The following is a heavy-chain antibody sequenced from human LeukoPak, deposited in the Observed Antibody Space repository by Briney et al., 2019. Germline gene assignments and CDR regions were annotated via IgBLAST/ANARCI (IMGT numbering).Heavy chain of an antibody. Sequence: GGSLRLSCAASGFTFSRAWMSWVRQAPGKGLEWVSAISGSGGSTYYADSVKGRFTISRDNSKNTLYLQMNSLRAEDTAVYYCAKEVTIFGGGSRLFDYWGQGTLVTVSS. V-gene: IGHV3-23*01. CDR1: GFTFSRAW. J-gene: IGHJ4*02. CDR2: ISGSGGST. D-gene: IGHD3-3*01. CDR3: AKEVTIFGGGSRLFDY.